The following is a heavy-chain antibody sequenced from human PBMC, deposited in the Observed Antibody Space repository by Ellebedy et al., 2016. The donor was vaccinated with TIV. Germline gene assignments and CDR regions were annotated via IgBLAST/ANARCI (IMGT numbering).Heavy chain of an antibody. Sequence: ASVKVSCKASGYTFTGYYMHWVRQAPGQGLEWMGWINPNSGGTNYAQKFQGRVTMTRDTSISTAYMELSRLRSDDTAVYYCARYFRPGNFPIEGAFDYWGQGTLVTVSS. V-gene: IGHV1-2*02. CDR2: INPNSGGT. J-gene: IGHJ4*02. CDR3: ARYFRPGNFPIEGAFDY. D-gene: IGHD1-1*01. CDR1: GYTFTGYY.